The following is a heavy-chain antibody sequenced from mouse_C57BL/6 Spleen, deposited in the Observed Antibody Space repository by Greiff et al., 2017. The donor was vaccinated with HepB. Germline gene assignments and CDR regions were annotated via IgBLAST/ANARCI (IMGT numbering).Heavy chain of an antibody. CDR2: INPSNGGT. Sequence: QVQLQQSGTELVKPGASVKLSCKASGYTFTSYWMHWVKQRPGQGLEWIGNINPSNGGTNYNEKFKSKATLTVDKSSSTAYMQLSSLTSEDSAVYYCAREGIYYGNYGGFAYWGQGTLVTVSA. V-gene: IGHV1-53*01. CDR1: GYTFTSYW. D-gene: IGHD2-1*01. CDR3: AREGIYYGNYGGFAY. J-gene: IGHJ3*01.